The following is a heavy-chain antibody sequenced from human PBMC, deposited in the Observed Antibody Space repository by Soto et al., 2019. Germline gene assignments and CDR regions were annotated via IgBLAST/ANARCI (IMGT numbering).Heavy chain of an antibody. V-gene: IGHV3-74*01. D-gene: IGHD6-25*01. CDR3: VRDYPAIGMDF. J-gene: IGHJ6*02. CDR2: ISSDGRSS. CDR1: GFTFNTYW. Sequence: EVQLVESGGGLVQPGGSLRLSCVVSGFTFNTYWMHWVRQVPGKGLVWLSHISSDGRSSSFADSVKGRFTISRDNAKNTLYLQMNSLRAEATAVYFCVRDYPAIGMDFWGQGTTVTVSS.